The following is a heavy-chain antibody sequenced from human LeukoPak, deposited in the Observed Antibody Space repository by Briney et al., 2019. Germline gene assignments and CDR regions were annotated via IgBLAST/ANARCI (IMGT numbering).Heavy chain of an antibody. CDR2: IIPIFGTA. J-gene: IGHJ4*02. V-gene: IGHV1-69*06. D-gene: IGHD3-3*01. Sequence: SVKVSCKASGGTFSSYAISWVRQAPGQGLEWMGRIIPIFGTANYVQKFQGRVTITADTSTSTAYMELSSLRSEDTAVYYCASSLLRFLEWLFYEYWGQGTLVTVSS. CDR1: GGTFSSYA. CDR3: ASSLLRFLEWLFYEY.